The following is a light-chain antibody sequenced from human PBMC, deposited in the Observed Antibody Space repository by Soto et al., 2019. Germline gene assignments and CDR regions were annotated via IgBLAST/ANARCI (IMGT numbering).Light chain of an antibody. CDR1: QSVSSY. Sequence: EIVLTQSPATLSLSPGERATLSCRASQSVSSYLAWYQQKPGQAPRLLIYGASTRATDIPARFSGTGSETDFTLTISGLQSEDSAVYFCQQYNNWPFSFGQGTRLENK. V-gene: IGKV3-15*01. CDR3: QQYNNWPFS. CDR2: GAS. J-gene: IGKJ5*01.